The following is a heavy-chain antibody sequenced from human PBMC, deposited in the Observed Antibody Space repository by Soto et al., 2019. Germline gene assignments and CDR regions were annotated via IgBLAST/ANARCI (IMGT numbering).Heavy chain of an antibody. CDR2: INPNSGGT. Sequence: ASVKVSCKASGYTFTGYYMHWVRQAPGQGLEWMGWINPNSGGTNYAQKFQGRVTMTRDTSISTAYMELSRLRSDDTAVYYCARDGIAAAGLPFDYCGQGTLVTVST. CDR3: ARDGIAAAGLPFDY. CDR1: GYTFTGYY. V-gene: IGHV1-2*02. D-gene: IGHD6-13*01. J-gene: IGHJ4*02.